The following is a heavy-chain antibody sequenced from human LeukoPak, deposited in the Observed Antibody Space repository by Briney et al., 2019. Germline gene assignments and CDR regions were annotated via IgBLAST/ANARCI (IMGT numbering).Heavy chain of an antibody. V-gene: IGHV3-30*02. CDR3: AKDRIWYYYDSSGYGTDREYFDY. D-gene: IGHD3-22*01. Sequence: GGSLRLSCAAAGFTVSSYGMHWVRQAPGKGLGWVAFIGYDGSNKYYADSVKGRFTISRDNSKNTLYLQMNSLRAEDTAVYYCAKDRIWYYYDSSGYGTDREYFDYWGQGTLVTVSS. CDR2: IGYDGSNK. CDR1: GFTVSSYG. J-gene: IGHJ4*02.